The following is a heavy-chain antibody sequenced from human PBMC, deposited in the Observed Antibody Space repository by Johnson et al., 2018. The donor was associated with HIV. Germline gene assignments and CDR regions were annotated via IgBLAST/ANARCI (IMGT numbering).Heavy chain of an antibody. V-gene: IGHV3-30*02. CDR3: AKGDYNFWSGDALDI. D-gene: IGHD3-3*01. J-gene: IGHJ3*02. Sequence: QVQLVESGGGVVQPGRSLRLSCAASGFTFSSYAMHWVRQAPGKGLEWVAFIRYDGSNKYYADSVKGRFTISRDNSKNTLYLQMNSLRAEDTAVYYCAKGDYNFWSGDALDIWGQGTMVTVSS. CDR2: IRYDGSNK. CDR1: GFTFSSYA.